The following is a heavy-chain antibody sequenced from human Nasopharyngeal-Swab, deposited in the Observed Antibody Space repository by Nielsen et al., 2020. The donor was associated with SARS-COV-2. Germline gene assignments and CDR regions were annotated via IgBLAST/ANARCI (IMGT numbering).Heavy chain of an antibody. CDR3: AKRRGSAFDI. D-gene: IGHD3-16*01. CDR2: ISGSGGST. Sequence: GESLKISCAASGFTFSSYAMSWVRQAPGKGLEWVSAISGSGGSTYYADSVKGRFTISRDNSKNTLYLQMNSLRAEDTAGYYCAKRRGSAFDIWGQGTMVTVSS. V-gene: IGHV3-23*01. J-gene: IGHJ3*02. CDR1: GFTFSSYA.